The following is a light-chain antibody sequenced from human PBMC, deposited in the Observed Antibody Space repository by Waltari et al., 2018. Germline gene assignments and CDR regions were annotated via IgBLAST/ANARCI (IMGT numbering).Light chain of an antibody. J-gene: IGKJ1*01. V-gene: IGKV3-20*01. Sequence: ETVLTQSPGTLSLSPGERATLSCKASQSVFSDYLAWYQQKPGQAPRLVIYGTSNRAAGIPDRCSGSGSGTDFTLTISRLEPEDFAVYYCQQYTGSLPWTFGQGTKVEIK. CDR2: GTS. CDR3: QQYTGSLPWT. CDR1: QSVFSDY.